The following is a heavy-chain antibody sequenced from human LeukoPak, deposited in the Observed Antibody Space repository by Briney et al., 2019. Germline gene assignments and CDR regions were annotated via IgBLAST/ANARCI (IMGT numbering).Heavy chain of an antibody. J-gene: IGHJ5*02. CDR3: GRANRGAFDP. V-gene: IGHV1-3*01. D-gene: IGHD4/OR15-4a*01. Sequence: ASVKISCEPSGYTFSHFLINWVRQAPGQRLDYMGWINPGNGDTSYSQNFQGRVIFTRDISASTVYMELSDLRSEDTALYYCGRANRGAFDPWGQGTLVAVSS. CDR1: GYTFSHFL. CDR2: INPGNGDT.